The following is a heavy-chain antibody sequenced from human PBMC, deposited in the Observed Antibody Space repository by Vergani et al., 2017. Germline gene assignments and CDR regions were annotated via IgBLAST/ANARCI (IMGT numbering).Heavy chain of an antibody. Sequence: EVQLVESGGGLVQPGGSLRLSCAASGFTFSSYWMSWVRQAPGKGLEWVANIKQDGSEKYYVDSVKGRFTISRDNAKNSLYLQMNSLRAEDTAVYYCAKGVAVSGRSYYYYGMDVWGQGTTVTVSS. D-gene: IGHD5-12*01. CDR1: GFTFSSYW. J-gene: IGHJ6*02. V-gene: IGHV3-7*03. CDR3: AKGVAVSGRSYYYYGMDV. CDR2: IKQDGSEK.